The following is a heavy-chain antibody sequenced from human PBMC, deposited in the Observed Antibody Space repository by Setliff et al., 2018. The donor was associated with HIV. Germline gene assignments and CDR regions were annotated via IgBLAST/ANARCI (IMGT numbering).Heavy chain of an antibody. Sequence: SVKVSCKSSGDNFNSHSISWVRQAPGQGLEWMGGIVPIFGTPNYAQKFKGRLTITADESTSTVYMELSSLRSEDTAVYFCARDSRDIVVVIAPEPEPYYYYGMDVWGEGTTVTVSS. J-gene: IGHJ6*04. CDR3: ARDSRDIVVVIAPEPEPYYYYGMDV. CDR2: IVPIFGTP. V-gene: IGHV1-69*13. D-gene: IGHD2-15*01. CDR1: GDNFNSHS.